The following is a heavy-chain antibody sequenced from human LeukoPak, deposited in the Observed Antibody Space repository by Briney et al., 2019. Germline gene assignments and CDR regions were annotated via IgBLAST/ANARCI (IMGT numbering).Heavy chain of an antibody. CDR3: AREDPYYDYVWGSYRYGYYFDY. Sequence: SETLSLTCTVSGGSISSYYWSWIRQPAGRGLEGIGRLYTSGSTNYNPSLKSRVTMSLDTSKNQFSLKLSSVTAADTAVYYCAREDPYYDYVWGSYRYGYYFDYWGQGTLVTVSS. D-gene: IGHD3-16*02. V-gene: IGHV4-4*07. CDR2: LYTSGST. J-gene: IGHJ4*02. CDR1: GGSISSYY.